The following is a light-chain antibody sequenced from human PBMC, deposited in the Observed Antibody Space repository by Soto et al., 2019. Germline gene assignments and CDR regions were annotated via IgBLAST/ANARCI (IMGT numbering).Light chain of an antibody. CDR1: QGIGSY. J-gene: IGKJ2*01. CDR3: QQLNSFPYT. Sequence: DIQLTQSPSFLSASVGDRVTITCRASQGIGSYLAWYQQKPGKAPKLLIYDASTLQSGVPSRFSGSGSGTEFTLTISSLQPEDFATYYCQQLNSFPYTFGQGTKLEIK. V-gene: IGKV1-9*01. CDR2: DAS.